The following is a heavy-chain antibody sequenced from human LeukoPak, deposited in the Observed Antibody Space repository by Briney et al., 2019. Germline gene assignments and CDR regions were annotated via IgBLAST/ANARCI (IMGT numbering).Heavy chain of an antibody. J-gene: IGHJ4*02. Sequence: PGGSLRLSCAASGFTFSSYWMHWVRHTPGKGLVWVSRLHTDGSATFYADSVKGRFTISRDNPKSTLYLQMNSLTVEDTAIYYCAREGHYDSRGPDYWGQGTLVTVSS. CDR2: LHTDGSAT. CDR1: GFTFSSYW. V-gene: IGHV3-74*01. CDR3: AREGHYDSRGPDY. D-gene: IGHD3-22*01.